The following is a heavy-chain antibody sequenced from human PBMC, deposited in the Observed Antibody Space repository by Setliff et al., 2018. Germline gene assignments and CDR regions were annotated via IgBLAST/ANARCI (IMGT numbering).Heavy chain of an antibody. CDR3: ARDQISSSWYWGKY. CDR1: GYTFTTYG. D-gene: IGHD6-13*01. CDR2: ISASNGNT. J-gene: IGHJ4*02. Sequence: RASVKVSCKASGYTFTTYGISWVRQAPGQGLEWMGWISASNGNTNYAQKFQDRVTMTTDTSTSTAYMELRSLRSDDTAVYYCARDQISSSWYWGKYWGQGTLVTSPQ. V-gene: IGHV1-18*01.